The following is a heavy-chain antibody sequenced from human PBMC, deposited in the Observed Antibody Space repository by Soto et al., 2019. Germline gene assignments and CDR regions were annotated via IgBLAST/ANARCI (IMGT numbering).Heavy chain of an antibody. V-gene: IGHV1-18*01. CDR2: ISAFNGKT. J-gene: IGHJ4*01. D-gene: IGHD3-22*01. CDR3: ARDRVPKSSGFFPFDY. CDR1: GYTFNIYG. Sequence: QIQLVQSGAEVKKPGASVKVSCKASGYTFNIYGINWVRQAPGQGLEWMGWISAFNGKTNYAQNVQGRVTMTTYTSTSTAYVELRSRRSDDTAVYYCARDRVPKSSGFFPFDYWGHGTLVTVSS.